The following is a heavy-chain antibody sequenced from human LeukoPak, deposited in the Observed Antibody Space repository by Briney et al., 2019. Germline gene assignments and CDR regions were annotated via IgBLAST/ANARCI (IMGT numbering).Heavy chain of an antibody. CDR3: ARVRGDGYNLQENYFDY. CDR1: GGTFSSYA. D-gene: IGHD5-24*01. V-gene: IGHV1-69*04. CDR2: IIPILDIA. Sequence: ASVKVSCKASGGTFSSYAISWVRQAPGQGLEWMGRIIPILDIANYAQKFQGRVTITADKSTSTAYMELSSLRSEDTALYYCARVRGDGYNLQENYFDYWGQGTLVTVSS. J-gene: IGHJ4*02.